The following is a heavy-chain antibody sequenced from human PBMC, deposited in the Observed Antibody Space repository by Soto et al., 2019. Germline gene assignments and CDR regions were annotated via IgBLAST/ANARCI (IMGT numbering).Heavy chain of an antibody. CDR3: AKYSQYQLLLTDY. Sequence: GGSLRLSCAASGFSFSDYYMSWIRQAPGKGLEWISHISSSGSIMYYADSVKGRFTISRDNAKNSLYLQLNSLRAEDTAVYYCAKYSQYQLLLTDYWGQGTLVTVSS. D-gene: IGHD2-2*01. V-gene: IGHV3-11*01. J-gene: IGHJ4*02. CDR1: GFSFSDYY. CDR2: ISSSGSIM.